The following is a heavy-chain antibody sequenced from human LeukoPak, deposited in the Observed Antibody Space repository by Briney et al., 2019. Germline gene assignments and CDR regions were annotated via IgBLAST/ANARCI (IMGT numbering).Heavy chain of an antibody. D-gene: IGHD3-22*01. CDR1: GYTFTSYG. J-gene: IGHJ4*02. V-gene: IGHV1-18*01. CDR3: ARGYYYDSSGPLDY. Sequence: ASVKVSCKACGYTFTSYGISWVRQAPGQGLEWMGWISAYNGNTNYAQKLQGRVTMTTDTSTSTAYMELRSLRSDDTAVYYCARGYYYDSSGPLDYWGQGTLVTVSS. CDR2: ISAYNGNT.